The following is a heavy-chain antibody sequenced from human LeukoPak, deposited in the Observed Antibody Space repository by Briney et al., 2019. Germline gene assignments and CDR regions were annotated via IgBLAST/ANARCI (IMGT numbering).Heavy chain of an antibody. V-gene: IGHV3-23*01. CDR3: AKGTTDYDASDPLDF. Sequence: GGSLRLSCAASGFTFSSYAMTWVRQAPGKGLEWVSAITGSGDSAYYSDSVKGRFTISRDQSKSTVYLQMTSLRAEDTAVFYCAKGTTDYDASDPLDFWRQGTLVTVSS. J-gene: IGHJ4*02. CDR1: GFTFSSYA. CDR2: ITGSGDSA. D-gene: IGHD3-16*01.